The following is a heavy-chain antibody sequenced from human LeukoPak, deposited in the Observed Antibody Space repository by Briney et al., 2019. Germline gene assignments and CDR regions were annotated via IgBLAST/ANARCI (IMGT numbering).Heavy chain of an antibody. D-gene: IGHD6-13*01. CDR1: GYTFTGYY. J-gene: IGHJ6*03. V-gene: IGHV1-2*02. CDR3: ASPAPAAGTSHPYYYYMDV. Sequence: ASVKVSCKASGYTFTGYYMHWVRQAPGQGLEWMGWINPNSGGTNYAQKFQGRVTMTRDTSISTAYMELSRLRSDDTAVYYCASPAPAAGTSHPYYYYMDVWGKGTTVTVSS. CDR2: INPNSGGT.